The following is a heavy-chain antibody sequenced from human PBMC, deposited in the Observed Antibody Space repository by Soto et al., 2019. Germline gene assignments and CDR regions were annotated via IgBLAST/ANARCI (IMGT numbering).Heavy chain of an antibody. CDR3: KAKWHPVCPAAIEGMMGFDH. J-gene: IGHJ5*02. V-gene: IGHV1-69*01. Sequence: SVKVSCKASGGTFSRYAISWVRQAPGQGLEWMGGIIPIFGTANYAQKFPGRVTITAGESTRTAYMELSSLRSEDTAVYYCKAKWHPVCPAAIEGMMGFDHWCQGNLVTVFS. D-gene: IGHD2-2*01. CDR2: IIPIFGTA. CDR1: GGTFSRYA.